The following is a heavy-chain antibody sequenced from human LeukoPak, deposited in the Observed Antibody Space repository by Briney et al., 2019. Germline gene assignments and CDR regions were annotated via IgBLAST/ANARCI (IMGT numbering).Heavy chain of an antibody. CDR2: IYYSGST. CDR3: ARGAEYYDILTGYYGMDV. Sequence: PSETLSLTRTVSGGSISSYYWSWIRQPPGKGLEWIGYIYYSGSTNYNPSLKSRVTISVDTSKNQFSLKLSSVTAADTAVYYCARGAEYYDILTGYYGMDVWGQGTTVTVSS. CDR1: GGSISSYY. D-gene: IGHD3-9*01. J-gene: IGHJ6*02. V-gene: IGHV4-59*01.